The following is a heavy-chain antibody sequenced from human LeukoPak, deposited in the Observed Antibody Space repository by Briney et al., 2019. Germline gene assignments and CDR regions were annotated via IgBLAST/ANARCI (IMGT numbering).Heavy chain of an antibody. CDR3: AGGRDGYNFFDY. D-gene: IGHD5-24*01. CDR1: GGTFSSYA. Sequence: SVKVSCKASGGTFSSYAISWVRQAPGQGLEWMGGIIPIFGTANYAQNVQGRVTITTDESTSTAYMELSSLRSEDTAVYYCAGGRDGYNFFDYWGQGTLVTVSS. CDR2: IIPIFGTA. V-gene: IGHV1-69*05. J-gene: IGHJ4*02.